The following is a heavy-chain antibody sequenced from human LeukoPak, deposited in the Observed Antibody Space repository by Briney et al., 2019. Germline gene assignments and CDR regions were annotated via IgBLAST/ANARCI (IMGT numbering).Heavy chain of an antibody. CDR2: IYYSGST. CDR1: GGSISSYY. V-gene: IGHV4-59*01. J-gene: IGHJ6*03. Sequence: PSETLSLTCTVSGGSISSYYWSWIRQPPGKGLEWIGYIYYSGSTNYNPSLKSRVTISVDTSKNQFSLKLSSVTAADTAVYYCARGRDGYNRFYYYYYYMDVWGKGTTVTVTS. CDR3: ARGRDGYNRFYYYYYYMDV. D-gene: IGHD5-24*01.